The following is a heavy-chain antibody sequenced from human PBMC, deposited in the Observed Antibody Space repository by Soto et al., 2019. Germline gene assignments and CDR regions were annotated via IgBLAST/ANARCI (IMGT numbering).Heavy chain of an antibody. CDR3: EKEKGNSRRRFEFDY. CDR2: ISGSGGST. V-gene: IGHV3-23*01. J-gene: IGHJ4*02. Sequence: GGSLRLSCAASGFTFSSYAMSWVRQAPGKGLEWVSAISGSGGSTYYADSVKGRFTISRDNSKNTLYLQMNSLRAEDTAVYYCEKEKGNSRRRFEFDYWGQGTLVTVYS. CDR1: GFTFSSYA. D-gene: IGHD6-13*01.